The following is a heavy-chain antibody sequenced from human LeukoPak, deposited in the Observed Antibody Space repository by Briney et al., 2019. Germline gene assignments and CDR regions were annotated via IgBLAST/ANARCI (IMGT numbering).Heavy chain of an antibody. CDR1: GYTFTSYD. CDR2: INPNSGGT. V-gene: IGHV1-2*06. CDR3: ARQLPSFIVVVPAADFDY. Sequence: ASVKVSCKASGYTFTSYDINWVRQAPGQGLEWMGRINPNSGGTNYAQKFQGRVTMTRDTSISTAYMELSRLRSDDTAVYYCARQLPSFIVVVPAADFDYWGQGTLVTVSS. J-gene: IGHJ4*02. D-gene: IGHD2-2*01.